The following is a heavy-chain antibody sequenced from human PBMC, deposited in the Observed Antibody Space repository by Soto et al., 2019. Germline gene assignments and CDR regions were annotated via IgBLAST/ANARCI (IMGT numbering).Heavy chain of an antibody. Sequence: EVQLVESGGGLVQPGGSLRLSCAASGFTFENSWMHWVRQAPGKGLVWVSRITSDGTGTTYADSVKGRFTISRYNAKNTLYMKMHSLRAEGTAVYYCARSWGVWGQGNTVTVSS. J-gene: IGHJ6*02. CDR3: ARSWGV. D-gene: IGHD3-16*01. CDR1: GFTFENSW. V-gene: IGHV3-74*01. CDR2: ITSDGTGT.